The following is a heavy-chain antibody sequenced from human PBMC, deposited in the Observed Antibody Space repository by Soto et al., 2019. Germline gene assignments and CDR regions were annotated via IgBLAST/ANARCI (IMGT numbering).Heavy chain of an antibody. CDR3: ARGRWSDRFLN. CDR1: GGSISSGGYS. D-gene: IGHD2-15*01. V-gene: IGHV4-30-2*01. CDR2: IYHSGRT. J-gene: IGHJ4*02. Sequence: LSLTCAVSGGSISSGGYSWSWIRQPPGKGLEWIGYIYHSGRTAYNPSLMSRVTISAVASSQQFALRLTSLTAADTAIYYCARGRWSDRFLNWGQGTQVTV.